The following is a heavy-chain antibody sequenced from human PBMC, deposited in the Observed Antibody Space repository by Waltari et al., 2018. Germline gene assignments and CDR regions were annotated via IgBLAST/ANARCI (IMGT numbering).Heavy chain of an antibody. V-gene: IGHV3-33*01. CDR1: GFGLKSYG. CDR3: ARDDHGVYEYYGMDV. Sequence: QLQLVESGGGVVKPGRSLRLSCAASGFGLKSYGFHWVRQAPGKGQESVAVFWYDGSNKFYAESVKGRFTISRDNSENTVYLQMKSLKVEDTAVYYCARDDHGVYEYYGMDVWGPGTTVTVSS. CDR2: FWYDGSNK. D-gene: IGHD4-17*01. J-gene: IGHJ6*02.